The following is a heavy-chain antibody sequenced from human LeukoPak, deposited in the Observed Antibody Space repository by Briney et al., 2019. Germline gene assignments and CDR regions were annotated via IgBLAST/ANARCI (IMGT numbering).Heavy chain of an antibody. CDR2: IYYSGST. J-gene: IGHJ4*02. Sequence: SETLSLTCTVSGCSISSYYWSWIRQPPGKGLEWIGYIYYSGSTNYNPSLKSRVTISVDTSKNQFSLKLSSVTAADTAVYYCARDSGTGWYFDYWGQGTLVTVSS. CDR1: GCSISSYY. CDR3: ARDSGTGWYFDY. D-gene: IGHD6-19*01. V-gene: IGHV4-59*01.